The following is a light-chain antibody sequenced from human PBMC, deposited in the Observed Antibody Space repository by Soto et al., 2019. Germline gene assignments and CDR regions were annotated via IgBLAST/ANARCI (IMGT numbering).Light chain of an antibody. Sequence: QSVLTQPPSVSGSPGQSSTISCTGTSSDVGGYNYVSWYQQHPGKAPKLMIYEVSNRPSGVSNRFSGSKSGNTASLTISGLQAEDEADYYCSSYTSSSTYVFGTGTKVTVL. CDR2: EVS. J-gene: IGLJ1*01. V-gene: IGLV2-14*01. CDR1: SSDVGGYNY. CDR3: SSYTSSSTYV.